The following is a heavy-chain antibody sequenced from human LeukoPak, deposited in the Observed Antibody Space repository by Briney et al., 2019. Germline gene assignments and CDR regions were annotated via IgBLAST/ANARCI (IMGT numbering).Heavy chain of an antibody. CDR2: ISGSGGST. Sequence: LSLTCTVSGGSISSGGYYWSWIRQHPGKGLEWVSAISGSGGSTYYADSVKGRFTISRDNSKNTLYLQMNSLRDEDTAVYYCARRKEVQTTFDYWGQGTLVTVSS. CDR1: GGSISSGGYY. J-gene: IGHJ4*02. V-gene: IGHV3-23*01. D-gene: IGHD4/OR15-4a*01. CDR3: ARRKEVQTTFDY.